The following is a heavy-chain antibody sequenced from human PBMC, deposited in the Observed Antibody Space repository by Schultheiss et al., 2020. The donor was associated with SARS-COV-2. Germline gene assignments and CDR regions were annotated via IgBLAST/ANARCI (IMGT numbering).Heavy chain of an antibody. CDR2: VSHSGAT. CDR3: ACYSSSWYNY. V-gene: IGHV4-34*01. CDR1: GGSFSGYY. Sequence: GSLRLSCAVYGGSFSGYYWSWIRQPPGKGLEWIGQVSHSGATHYSPSLKRRVTISVDTSKSQFSLRLRSVTAADTAVYYCACYSSSWYNYWGQGTLVTVSS. D-gene: IGHD6-13*01. J-gene: IGHJ4*02.